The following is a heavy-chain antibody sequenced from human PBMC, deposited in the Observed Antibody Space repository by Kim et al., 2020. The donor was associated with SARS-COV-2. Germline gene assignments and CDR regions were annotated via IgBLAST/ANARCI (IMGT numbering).Heavy chain of an antibody. CDR2: IYYSGST. Sequence: SETLSLTCTVSGGSISSYYWSWIRQPPGKGLEWIGYIYYSGSTNYNPSLKSRVTISVDTSKNQFSLKLSSVTAADTAVYYCARGGGYCSGGSCYPYYYGMDVWGQGTTVTVS. V-gene: IGHV4-59*13. J-gene: IGHJ6*02. D-gene: IGHD2-15*01. CDR3: ARGGGYCSGGSCYPYYYGMDV. CDR1: GGSISSYY.